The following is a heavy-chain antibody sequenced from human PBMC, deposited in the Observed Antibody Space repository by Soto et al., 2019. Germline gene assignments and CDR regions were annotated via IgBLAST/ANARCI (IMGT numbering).Heavy chain of an antibody. D-gene: IGHD2-21*02. CDR3: ARGGDPDY. J-gene: IGHJ4*02. CDR1: GFTFSSYG. Sequence: GGSLRLSCAASGFTFSSYGMHWVRQAPGKGLMWVSRPQTDGSHPDYADSVKGRFTISRDNAKNTLYLQMNNLRAEDTAVYYCARGGDPDYWGQGTLVTVSS. CDR2: PQTDGSHP. V-gene: IGHV3-74*01.